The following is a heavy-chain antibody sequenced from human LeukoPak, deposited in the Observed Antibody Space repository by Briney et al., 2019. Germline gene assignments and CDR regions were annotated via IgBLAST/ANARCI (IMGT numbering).Heavy chain of an antibody. V-gene: IGHV3-7*01. D-gene: IGHD2-15*01. CDR2: IKQDGSEK. J-gene: IGHJ4*02. CDR3: ARAPRYCSGGSCRS. CDR1: GFTFSSYW. Sequence: GGSLRLSCAASGFTFSSYWMSWVRQAPGKGLEGVANIKQDGSEKYYVDSVKGRFTISRDNAKNSLYLQMNSLRAEDTAVYYCARAPRYCSGGSCRSWGQGTLVTVSS.